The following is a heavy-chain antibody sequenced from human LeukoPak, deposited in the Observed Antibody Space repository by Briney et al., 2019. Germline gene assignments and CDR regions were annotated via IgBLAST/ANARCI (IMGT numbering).Heavy chain of an antibody. J-gene: IGHJ3*02. V-gene: IGHV4-59*01. CDR2: IYYSGST. CDR3: AREPYSDAFDI. D-gene: IGHD4-11*01. CDR1: GGSISSYY. Sequence: PSETLSLTCTGSGGSISSYYWSWLRQPPGKGLEWIGYIYYSGSTNYNPSLKSRVTISVDTSKNQFSLKLSSVTAADTAVYYCAREPYSDAFDIWGQGTMVTVSS.